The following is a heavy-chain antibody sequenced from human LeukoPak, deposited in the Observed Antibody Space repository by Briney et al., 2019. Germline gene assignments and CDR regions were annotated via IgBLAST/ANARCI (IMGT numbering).Heavy chain of an antibody. V-gene: IGHV4-34*01. CDR3: ARGYSSSWYNWFDP. J-gene: IGHJ5*02. CDR2: INHRGST. CDR1: GGSFSGYY. Sequence: SETLSLTCAVYGGSFSGYYWTWIRQPPGKGLEWIGEINHRGSTDYNPSLKSRVTISVDTSKNQFSLKLSSVTAADTAVYYCARGYSSSWYNWFDPWGQGTLVTVSS. D-gene: IGHD6-13*01.